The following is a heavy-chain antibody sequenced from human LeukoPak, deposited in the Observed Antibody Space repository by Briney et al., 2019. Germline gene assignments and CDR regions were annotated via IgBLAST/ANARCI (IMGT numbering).Heavy chain of an antibody. Sequence: GESLKISCKGSGYRFSIYWIAWVRQMPGKGLEWLGIIYPGDSDTRHSPSFQGQVTVSVDNSINTAYLQWSSLKASDTAIYYCARRVGANDAFDFWGQGTMVNVFS. CDR2: IYPGDSDT. J-gene: IGHJ3*01. V-gene: IGHV5-51*01. D-gene: IGHD1-26*01. CDR1: GYRFSIYW. CDR3: ARRVGANDAFDF.